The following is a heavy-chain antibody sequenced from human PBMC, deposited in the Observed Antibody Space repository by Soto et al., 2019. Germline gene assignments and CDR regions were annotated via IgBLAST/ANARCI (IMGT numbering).Heavy chain of an antibody. V-gene: IGHV4-34*01. CDR3: ARERRYLYYDSSGYRALRRSHYYYGMDV. J-gene: IGHJ6*02. CDR2: INHSGST. D-gene: IGHD3-22*01. Sequence: PSETLSLTCAVYGGSFSGYYWSWIRQPPGKGLEWIGDINHSGSTNYNPSLKSRVTISVDTSKNQFSLKLSSVTAADTAVYYCARERRYLYYDSSGYRALRRSHYYYGMDVWGQGTTVTVS. CDR1: GGSFSGYY.